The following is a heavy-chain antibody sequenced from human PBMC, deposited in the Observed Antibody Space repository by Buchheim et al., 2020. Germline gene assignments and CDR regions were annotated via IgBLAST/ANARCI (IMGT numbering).Heavy chain of an antibody. CDR3: AKDLYDFWSGSKKYGMDV. CDR1: GFTFSSYG. D-gene: IGHD3-3*01. J-gene: IGHJ6*02. CDR2: ISYDGSNK. Sequence: QVQLVESGGGVVQPGRSLRLSCAASGFTFSSYGMHWVRQAPGKGPEWVAVISYDGSNKYYADSVKGRFTISRDNSKNTLYLQMNSLRAEDTAVYYCAKDLYDFWSGSKKYGMDVWGQGTT. V-gene: IGHV3-30*18.